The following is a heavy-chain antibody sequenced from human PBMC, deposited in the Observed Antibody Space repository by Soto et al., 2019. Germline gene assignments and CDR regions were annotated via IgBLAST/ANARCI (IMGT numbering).Heavy chain of an antibody. V-gene: IGHV4-34*01. CDR3: ARGFLVRRLDYDILTGYPRPYNWFDP. CDR2: INHSGST. D-gene: IGHD3-9*01. Sequence: PSETLFLTCAVYGGSFSGYYWSWIRQPPGKGLEWIGEINHSGSTNYNPSLKSRVTISVDTSKNQFSLKLSSVTAADTAVYYCARGFLVRRLDYDILTGYPRPYNWFDPWGQGTLVTVSS. J-gene: IGHJ5*02. CDR1: GGSFSGYY.